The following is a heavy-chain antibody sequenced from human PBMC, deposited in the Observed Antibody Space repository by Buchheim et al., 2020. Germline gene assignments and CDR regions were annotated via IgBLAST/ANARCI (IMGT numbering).Heavy chain of an antibody. V-gene: IGHV3-73*01. CDR3: TRHVVSSSSGIYYYYGMDV. D-gene: IGHD6-6*01. Sequence: EVQLVESGGGLVQPGGSLKLSCAASGFTFSGSAMHWVRQASGKGLEWVGRIRSKANSYATAYAASVKGRFTISRDDSKNTAYLQMNSLKTEDTAVYYCTRHVVSSSSGIYYYYGMDVWGQGTT. CDR1: GFTFSGSA. J-gene: IGHJ6*02. CDR2: IRSKANSYAT.